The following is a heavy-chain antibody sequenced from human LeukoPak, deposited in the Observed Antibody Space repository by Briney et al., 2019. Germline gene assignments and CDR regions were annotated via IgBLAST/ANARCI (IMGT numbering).Heavy chain of an antibody. CDR2: ISYDGSNK. J-gene: IGHJ4*02. CDR1: GFTFSSYA. Sequence: PGGSLRLSCAASGFTFSSYAMHWVRQAPGKGLEWVAVISYDGSNKYYADSVKGRFTISRDNSKNTLYLQMNSLRAEDTAVYYCARDRLRGVIGTLSDYWGQGTLVTVSS. V-gene: IGHV3-30-3*01. CDR3: ARDRLRGVIGTLSDY. D-gene: IGHD3-10*01.